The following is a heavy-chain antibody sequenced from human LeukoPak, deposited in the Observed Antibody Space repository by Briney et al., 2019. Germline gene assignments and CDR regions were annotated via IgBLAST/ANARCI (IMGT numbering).Heavy chain of an antibody. CDR3: ARDYGDSFDAFDI. Sequence: GGSLRLSCAASGFTFSSDAMSWVRQAPGKGLEWVSYISSSGSTIYYADSVKGRFTISRDNAKNSLYLQMNSLRAEDTAVYYCARDYGDSFDAFDIWGQGTMVTVSS. CDR1: GFTFSSDA. CDR2: ISSSGSTI. V-gene: IGHV3-48*04. J-gene: IGHJ3*02. D-gene: IGHD4-17*01.